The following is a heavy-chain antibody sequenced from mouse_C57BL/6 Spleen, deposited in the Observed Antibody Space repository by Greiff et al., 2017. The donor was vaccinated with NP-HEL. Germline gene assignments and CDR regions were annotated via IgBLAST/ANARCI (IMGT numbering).Heavy chain of an antibody. D-gene: IGHD1-1*01. J-gene: IGHJ1*03. Sequence: EVMLVESGGGLVQPKGSLKLSCAASGFTFNTYAMHWVRQAPGKGLEWVARIRSKSSNYATYYADSVKDRFTISRDDSHSMLYLQMNNLKTDDTAVYYCVKEFPFIAYFDVWGTGTTVTVSS. CDR2: IRSKSSNYAT. CDR3: VKEFPFIAYFDV. CDR1: GFTFNTYA. V-gene: IGHV10-3*01.